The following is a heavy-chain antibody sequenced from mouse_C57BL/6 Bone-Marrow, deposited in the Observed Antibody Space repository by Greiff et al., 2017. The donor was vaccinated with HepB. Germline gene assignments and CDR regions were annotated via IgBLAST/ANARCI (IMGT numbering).Heavy chain of an antibody. D-gene: IGHD2-2*01. Sequence: EVQLQQSGTVLARPGASVKMSCKTSGYTFTSYWMHWVKQRPGQGLEWIGAIYPGNSDTSYNQKFKGKAKLTAVTSASTAYLELSSLTNEDSAVYYCTRALVWLRHYAMDYWGQGTSVTVSS. J-gene: IGHJ4*01. CDR1: GYTFTSYW. CDR3: TRALVWLRHYAMDY. V-gene: IGHV1-5*01. CDR2: IYPGNSDT.